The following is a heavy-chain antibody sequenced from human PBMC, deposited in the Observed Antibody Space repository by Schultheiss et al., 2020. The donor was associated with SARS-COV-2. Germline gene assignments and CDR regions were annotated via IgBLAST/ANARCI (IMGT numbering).Heavy chain of an antibody. V-gene: IGHV1-3*01. CDR2: INAGNGNT. J-gene: IGHJ6*02. CDR3: ARLGHFWNDYYYYGMDV. D-gene: IGHD3-3*02. Sequence: ASVKVSCKASGYTFTSYAMHWVRQAPGQRLEWMGWINAGNGNTKYSQKFQGRVTITRDTSASTAYMELSSLRSEDTAVYYCARLGHFWNDYYYYGMDVWGQGTTVTVSS. CDR1: GYTFTSYA.